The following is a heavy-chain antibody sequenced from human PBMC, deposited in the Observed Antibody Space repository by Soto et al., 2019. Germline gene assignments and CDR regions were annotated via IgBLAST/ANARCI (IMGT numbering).Heavy chain of an antibody. CDR1: GGSISSGGYS. Sequence: PSETLSLTCAVSGGSISSGGYSWSWIRQPPGKGLEWIGYIYHSGSTYYNPSLKSRVTISVDTSKNQFSLKLSSVTAADTAVYYCARGGTRLRYFDWLLNWFDPWGQGTLVTVSS. J-gene: IGHJ5*02. CDR2: IYHSGST. D-gene: IGHD3-9*01. CDR3: ARGGTRLRYFDWLLNWFDP. V-gene: IGHV4-30-2*05.